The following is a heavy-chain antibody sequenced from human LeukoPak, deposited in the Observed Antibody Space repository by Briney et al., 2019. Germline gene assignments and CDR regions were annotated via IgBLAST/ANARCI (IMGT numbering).Heavy chain of an antibody. CDR3: ARDPGYGLGVDYGDY. V-gene: IGHV3-66*01. Sequence: SGGSLRLSCAASGFTVSGNYMSWVRQAPGKGLEWLSVIHRGGNTYYPDSVKGRFTISRDSSKNTVFLQMDSLRAEDTAVYYCARDPGYGLGVDYGDYWGQGTLVTVSS. CDR2: IHRGGNT. J-gene: IGHJ4*02. CDR1: GFTVSGNY. D-gene: IGHD3-10*01.